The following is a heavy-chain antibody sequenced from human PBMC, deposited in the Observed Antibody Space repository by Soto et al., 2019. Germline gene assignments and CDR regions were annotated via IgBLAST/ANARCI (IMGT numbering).Heavy chain of an antibody. CDR2: IYYSGST. Sequence: SETMSLTCTVSGGSISSSSYYWGWIRQPPGKGLEWIGSIYYSGSTYYNPSLKSRVTISVDTSKNQFSLKLSSVTAADTAVYYCARHGADYDILTGFYYYGMDVWGQRTTVTVSS. CDR1: GGSISSSSYY. J-gene: IGHJ6*02. D-gene: IGHD3-9*01. V-gene: IGHV4-39*01. CDR3: ARHGADYDILTGFYYYGMDV.